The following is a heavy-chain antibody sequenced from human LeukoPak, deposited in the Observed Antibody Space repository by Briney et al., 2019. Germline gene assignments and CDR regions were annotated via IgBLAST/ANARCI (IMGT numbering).Heavy chain of an antibody. CDR1: GFTFPNYW. CDR3: ERVGGSWELIL. J-gene: IGHJ4*02. Sequence: PGGSLRLSCAASGFTFPNYWMSWVRQAPGRGLEWVANIRQDGSEKFYVDSVNSRFTISRDNDKSSLYLQMNSLRGEDTAVYFCERVGGSWELILWGQGTLVTVS. CDR2: IRQDGSEK. D-gene: IGHD2-15*01. V-gene: IGHV3-7*01.